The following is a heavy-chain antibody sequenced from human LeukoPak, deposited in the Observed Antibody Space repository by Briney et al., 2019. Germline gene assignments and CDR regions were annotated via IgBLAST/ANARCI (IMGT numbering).Heavy chain of an antibody. J-gene: IGHJ4*02. Sequence: GGSLRLSCTASGFPFGDYAMSWVRQAPGKGLEWVGFIRSKAYGGTTEYAASVKGRFTISRDDSKSIAYLQMNSLKTEDTAVYYCTSHIVVVTATFDYWGQGTLVTVSS. D-gene: IGHD2-21*02. CDR2: IRSKAYGGTT. CDR1: GFPFGDYA. V-gene: IGHV3-49*04. CDR3: TSHIVVVTATFDY.